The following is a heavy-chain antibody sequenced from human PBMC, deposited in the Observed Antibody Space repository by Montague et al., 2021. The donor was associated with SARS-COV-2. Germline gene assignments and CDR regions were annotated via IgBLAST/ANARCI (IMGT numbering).Heavy chain of an antibody. CDR3: VRHPQYDGLNGPPDF. CDR2: VLYNKGT. J-gene: IGHJ4*02. Sequence: SETLSLTCIVSGVSVTDYYWSWIRQPPGKKLEWVGDVLYNKGTNFNPSLKSRVAISLNTSKNQCSLRPTSVTAADTAFNYCVRHPQYDGLNGPPDFWDQGTLVTVSS. CDR1: GVSVTDYY. D-gene: IGHD3-9*01. V-gene: IGHV4-59*08.